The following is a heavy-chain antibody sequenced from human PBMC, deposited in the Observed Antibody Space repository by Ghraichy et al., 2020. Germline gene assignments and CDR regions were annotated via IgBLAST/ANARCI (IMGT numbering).Heavy chain of an antibody. Sequence: GESLNISCAASGFTFSGYNMHWVRQAPGKGLEWVADISDAGSNEYYVDSVKCRFTISRDNSKSTLYLQMNSLRPEDTAVYYCARATREWLGRFYGVDVWGQGTTVIVS. D-gene: IGHD6-19*01. CDR3: ARATREWLGRFYGVDV. CDR2: ISDAGSNE. V-gene: IGHV3-30-3*01. J-gene: IGHJ6*02. CDR1: GFTFSGYN.